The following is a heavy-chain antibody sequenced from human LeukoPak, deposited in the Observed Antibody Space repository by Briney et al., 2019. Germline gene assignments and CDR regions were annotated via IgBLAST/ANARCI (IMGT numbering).Heavy chain of an antibody. D-gene: IGHD6-13*01. CDR1: GGSISSYY. CDR3: ARGRIAAAGIGASTWFDP. Sequence: SETLSLTCTVSGGSISSYYWGWIRQPPGKGLEWIGSIYHSGSTYYNPSLKSRVTISVDTSKNQFSLKLSSVTAADTAVYYCARGRIAAAGIGASTWFDPWGQGTLVTVSS. V-gene: IGHV4-38-2*02. J-gene: IGHJ5*02. CDR2: IYHSGST.